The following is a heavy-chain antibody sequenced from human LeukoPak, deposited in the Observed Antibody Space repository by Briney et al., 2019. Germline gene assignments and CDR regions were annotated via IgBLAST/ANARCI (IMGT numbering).Heavy chain of an antibody. CDR3: ATLHWARDTVSFDY. CDR2: ISRSSSTI. J-gene: IGHJ4*02. D-gene: IGHD4-17*01. CDR1: GFTFSYYS. Sequence: GGSLRLSCAASGFTFSYYSMNWVRQAPGKGLEWISYISRSSSTIYYTDSVRGRFTISRDDAKNSVFLQMNSLRAEDTAIYYCATLHWARDTVSFDYWGQGSLVTASS. V-gene: IGHV3-48*04.